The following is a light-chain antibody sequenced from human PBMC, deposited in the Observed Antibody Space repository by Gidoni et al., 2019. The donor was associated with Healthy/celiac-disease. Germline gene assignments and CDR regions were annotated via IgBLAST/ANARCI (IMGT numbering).Light chain of an antibody. CDR1: QSGSSY. J-gene: IGKJ4*01. V-gene: IGKV3-11*01. CDR3: HQRSNWPLT. Sequence: EIVLTHSPATLSLSPGERATLSCRASQSGSSYLAWYQQKPRKAPRLLIYYASNSATGIPATFSGSGSGTDVTLTISSLVPEDVAVYYCHQRSNWPLTFGGGTKVEIK. CDR2: YAS.